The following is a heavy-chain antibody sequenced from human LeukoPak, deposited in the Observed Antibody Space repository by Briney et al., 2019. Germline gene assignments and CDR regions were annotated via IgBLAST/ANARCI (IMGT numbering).Heavy chain of an antibody. CDR2: ISSSSSTI. CDR3: ARVEVPAAYYGIDV. D-gene: IGHD2-2*01. J-gene: IGHJ6*02. Sequence: GGSLRLSCAASGFTFSSYSMNWVRQAPGKGLEWVSYISSSSSTIYYAGSVKGRFTISRDNAKNSLYLQMNSLRAEDTAVYYCARVEVPAAYYGIDVWGQGTTVTVSS. CDR1: GFTFSSYS. V-gene: IGHV3-48*01.